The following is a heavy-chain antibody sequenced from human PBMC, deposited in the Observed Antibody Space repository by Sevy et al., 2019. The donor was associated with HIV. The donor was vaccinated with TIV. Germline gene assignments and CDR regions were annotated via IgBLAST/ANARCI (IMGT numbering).Heavy chain of an antibody. CDR2: ISYDGSNK. CDR3: AGDGGEYDDFWSGYYYYGMDV. J-gene: IGHJ6*02. CDR1: GFTFSSYA. V-gene: IGHV3-30*04. Sequence: GGSLRLSCAASGFTFSSYAMHWVRQAPGKGLEWVAVISYDGSNKYYADSVKGRFTISRDNSKNTLYLQMNSLRAEDTAVYYCAGDGGEYDDFWSGYYYYGMDVWGQGTTVTVSS. D-gene: IGHD3-3*01.